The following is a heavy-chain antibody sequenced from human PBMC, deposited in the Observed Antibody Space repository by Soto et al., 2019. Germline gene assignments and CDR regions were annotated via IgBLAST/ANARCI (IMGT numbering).Heavy chain of an antibody. CDR2: IYYRGNT. CDR3: ARLEGLATSSYYFDF. J-gene: IGHJ4*02. V-gene: IGHV4-39*01. CDR1: GDSINSDKYY. D-gene: IGHD6-6*01. Sequence: QLQESGPGLVKPSETLSLTCSVSGDSINSDKYYWGWLRQPPGKGLEWIGSIYYRGNTYYNPSLQHRVTISLDKSKSQVSLRLNSVTAADSAVYFCARLEGLATSSYYFDFWCQGAQVTVSS.